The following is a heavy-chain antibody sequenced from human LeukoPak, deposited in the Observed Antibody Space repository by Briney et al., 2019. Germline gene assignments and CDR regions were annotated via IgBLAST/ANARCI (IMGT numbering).Heavy chain of an antibody. CDR1: GYSFTGQD. Sequence: ASVKVSCKASGYSFTGQDMHWVRQAPGQGLEWMGWINPNTGGTNYAQKFQGRVTITRDTTISAAFMELSSLRSEDTAVYYCARGGTGYSYGFDYWGQGPLVTVSS. CDR3: ARGGTGYSYGFDY. J-gene: IGHJ4*02. D-gene: IGHD5-18*01. CDR2: INPNTGGT. V-gene: IGHV1-2*02.